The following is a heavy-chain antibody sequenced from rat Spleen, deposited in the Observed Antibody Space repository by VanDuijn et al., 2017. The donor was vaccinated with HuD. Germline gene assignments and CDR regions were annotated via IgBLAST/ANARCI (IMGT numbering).Heavy chain of an antibody. CDR2: ITNTGVST. V-gene: IGHV5-31*01. Sequence: EVQLVESGGGLVQLGRSLKLSCVASGFTFNDNWMTWIRQAPGKGLEWVASITNTGVSTYYSDSVKGRFTISTDTAKSTLYLQVNSLRSEDTATYYCTRDNERSYVMDAWGQGASVTVSS. J-gene: IGHJ4*01. CDR3: TRDNERSYVMDA. CDR1: GFTFNDNW.